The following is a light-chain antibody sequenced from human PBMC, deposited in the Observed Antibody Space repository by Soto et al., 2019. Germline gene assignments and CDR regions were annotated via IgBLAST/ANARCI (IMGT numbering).Light chain of an antibody. CDR2: DAS. CDR3: HHLT. CDR1: QSINNW. J-gene: IGKJ1*01. V-gene: IGKV1-5*01. Sequence: DLQMTQSPSTLSASVGDRVTITCRASQSINNWLAWYQQKPGNAPKLLIYDASSLESGVPSRFSGSGSGTEFSLTISSLQPDDFATYYCHHLTFGQGTKVEVK.